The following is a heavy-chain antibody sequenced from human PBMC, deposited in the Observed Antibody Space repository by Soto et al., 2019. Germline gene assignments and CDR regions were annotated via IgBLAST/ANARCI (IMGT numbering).Heavy chain of an antibody. D-gene: IGHD3-16*01. CDR2: SDNSWRT. V-gene: IGHV4-4*02. CDR1: GGSISSSNW. Sequence: SETLSHTCAVSGGSISSSNWWRRVRQLAGKGLEWIVESDNSWRTNYNPSLKSRVTISVDKSKNQFSLKLSSVTAADTAVYYCARLGGYYYYDGIDVWGQATTVT. CDR3: ARLGGYYYYDGIDV. J-gene: IGHJ6*02.